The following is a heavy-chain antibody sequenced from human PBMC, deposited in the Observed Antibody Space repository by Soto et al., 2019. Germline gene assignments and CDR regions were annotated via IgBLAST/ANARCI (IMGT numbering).Heavy chain of an antibody. J-gene: IGHJ4*02. Sequence: QVQLVESGGGVVQPGRSLRLSCAASGFTFSSYAMHWVRQAPGKGLEWVAVISYDGSNKYYADSVKGRFTISRDTSKNTLYLQINRLRVEDSAVYYGARGLYHGFFRGWARVYWLQGTLVTVSS. D-gene: IGHD3-3*01. CDR2: ISYDGSNK. CDR3: ARGLYHGFFRGWARVY. CDR1: GFTFSSYA. V-gene: IGHV3-30-3*01.